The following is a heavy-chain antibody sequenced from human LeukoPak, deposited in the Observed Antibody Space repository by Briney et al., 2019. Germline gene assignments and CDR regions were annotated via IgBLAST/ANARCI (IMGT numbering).Heavy chain of an antibody. CDR2: INTDGSST. D-gene: IGHD3-16*01. V-gene: IGHV3-74*01. CDR1: EFSFSIYW. J-gene: IGHJ4*02. CDR3: ARDLTGNVCDY. Sequence: GGSLRLSCAASEFSFSIYWMHWVRQAPGEGLVWVSRINTDGSSTSYADSVKGRFTTSRDNAKNTLYLQMNSLRADDTALYYCARDLTGNVCDYWGQGTLVTVSS.